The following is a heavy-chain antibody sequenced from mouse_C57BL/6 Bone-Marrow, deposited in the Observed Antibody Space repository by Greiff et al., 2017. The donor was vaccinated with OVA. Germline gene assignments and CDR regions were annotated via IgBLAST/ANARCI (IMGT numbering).Heavy chain of an antibody. J-gene: IGHJ4*01. V-gene: IGHV1-52*01. Sequence: VQLQQPGAELVRPGSSVKLSCKASGYTFTSYWMHWVKQRPIQGLEWIGNIDPSDSETHYNQKFKDKATLTVDKSSSTAYMQLSSLTSEDSAVYYCARSPAYYSNFYAMDYWGQGTSVTVSS. CDR2: IDPSDSET. CDR3: ARSPAYYSNFYAMDY. CDR1: GYTFTSYW. D-gene: IGHD2-5*01.